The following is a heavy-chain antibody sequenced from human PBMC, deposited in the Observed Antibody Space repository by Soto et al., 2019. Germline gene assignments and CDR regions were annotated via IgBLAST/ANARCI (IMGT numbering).Heavy chain of an antibody. CDR1: GFTFSSYA. D-gene: IGHD3-10*01. J-gene: IGHJ4*02. V-gene: IGHV3-23*01. CDR2: ISGSGGST. CDR3: AKYRVITMVRGVIDY. Sequence: GSLRLSCAASGFTFSSYAMSWVRQAPGKGLEWVSAISGSGGSTYYADSVKGRFTISRDNSKNTLYLQMNSLRAEDTAVYYCAKYRVITMVRGVIDYWGQGTLVTVSS.